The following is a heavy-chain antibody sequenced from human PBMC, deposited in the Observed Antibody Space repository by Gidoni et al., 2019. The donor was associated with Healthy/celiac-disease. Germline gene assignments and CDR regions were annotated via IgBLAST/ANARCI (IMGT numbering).Heavy chain of an antibody. V-gene: IGHV5-51*01. CDR1: GYSFNSYW. CDR3: ARQRPSSSSSGYGMDV. Sequence: EVQLVQSGAEVKKPGESLKISCKGSGYSFNSYWIGWVRQMPGKGLEWMGISYPGDSDTRYSPSFQGQVTISADKSISTAYLQWSSLKASDTAMYYCARQRPSSSSSGYGMDVWGQGTTVTVSS. CDR2: SYPGDSDT. D-gene: IGHD6-6*01. J-gene: IGHJ6*02.